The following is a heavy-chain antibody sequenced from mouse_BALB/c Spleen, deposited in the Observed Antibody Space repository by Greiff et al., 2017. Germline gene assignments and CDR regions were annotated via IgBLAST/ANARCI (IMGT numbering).Heavy chain of an antibody. D-gene: IGHD2-3*01. V-gene: IGHV2-6-2*01. CDR1: GFSLTSYG. J-gene: IGHJ4*01. CDR2: IWSDGST. Sequence: VQGVESGPDLVAPSQSLSITCTVSGFSLTSYGVHWVRQPPGKGLEWLVVIWSDGSTTYNSALKSRLSISKDNSKSQVFLKMNSLQTDDTAMYYCARHEDDGSPYYAMDYWGQGTSVTVSS. CDR3: ARHEDDGSPYYAMDY.